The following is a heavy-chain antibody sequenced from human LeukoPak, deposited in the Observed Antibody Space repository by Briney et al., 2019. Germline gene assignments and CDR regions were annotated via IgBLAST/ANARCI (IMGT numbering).Heavy chain of an antibody. J-gene: IGHJ4*02. CDR2: ISRSGASI. CDR3: AKDTLRDWLKDYFDS. D-gene: IGHD3-9*01. CDR1: GFTFSSYA. Sequence: GGSLRLSCAASGFTFSSYAMSWVRQAPGRGLEWVSTISRSGASIYYADSVKGRFTISRDNSKNTLFLHMNSLRAEDTAVHYCAKDTLRDWLKDYFDSWGQGTLVTVSS. V-gene: IGHV3-23*01.